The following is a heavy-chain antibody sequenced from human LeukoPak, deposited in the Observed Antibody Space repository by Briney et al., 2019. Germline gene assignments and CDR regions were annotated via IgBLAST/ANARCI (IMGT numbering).Heavy chain of an antibody. Sequence: SVKVSCKASGGTFSSYAISWVRQAPGQGLEWMGGIIPIFGTANYAQKFQGRVTITADESTSTAYMELSSLRSEDTAVYYCAAGLGRGYSYGYIFGYWGQGTLVTVSS. J-gene: IGHJ4*02. CDR2: IIPIFGTA. D-gene: IGHD5-18*01. CDR1: GGTFSSYA. V-gene: IGHV1-69*13. CDR3: AAGLGRGYSYGYIFGY.